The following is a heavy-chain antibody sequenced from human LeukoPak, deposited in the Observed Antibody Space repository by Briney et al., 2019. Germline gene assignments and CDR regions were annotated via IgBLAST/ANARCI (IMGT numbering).Heavy chain of an antibody. CDR3: VRSAGGSYYYDY. D-gene: IGHD1-26*01. V-gene: IGHV3-74*01. CDR1: GFTFSSYW. CDR2: INSDGSST. J-gene: IGHJ4*02. Sequence: PGGSLRLSCAASGFTFSSYWMHWVRQAPGKGLLWVSRINSDGSSTTYADSVKGRFTISRDNANNTLYLQMNSLRAEDTAVYYCVRSAGGSYYYDYWGQGTLVTVSS.